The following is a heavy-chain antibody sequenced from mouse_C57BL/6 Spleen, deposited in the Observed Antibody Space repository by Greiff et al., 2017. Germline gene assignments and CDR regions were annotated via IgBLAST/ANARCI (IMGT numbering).Heavy chain of an antibody. CDR2: INPNNGGT. CDR1: GYTFTDYN. CDR3: ARDYYGSSYGYFDV. D-gene: IGHD1-1*01. V-gene: IGHV1-18*01. J-gene: IGHJ1*03. Sequence: VQLQQSGPELVKPGASVKIPCKASGYTFTDYNMDWVKQSHGKSLEWIGDINPNNGGTIYNQKFKGKATLTVDKSSSTAYMELRSLTSEDTAVYYCARDYYGSSYGYFDVGGTGTTVTVSS.